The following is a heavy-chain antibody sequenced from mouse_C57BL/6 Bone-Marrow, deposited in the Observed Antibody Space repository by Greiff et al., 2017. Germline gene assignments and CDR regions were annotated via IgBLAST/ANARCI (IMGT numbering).Heavy chain of an antibody. CDR2: IGSGGST. V-gene: IGHV2-2*01. J-gene: IGHJ3*01. CDR3: ARGAYGFFAY. Sequence: QVQLQQPGPGLVLPSQSLSITCTVSGFSFTSYGVHWVRQSPGKGLEWLGVIGSGGSTDYNEPFISRLTISKVNSKSKVFFKLHSLQADDTARCYIARGAYGFFAYWGQGTLVTVSA. CDR1: GFSFTSYG. D-gene: IGHD2-2*01.